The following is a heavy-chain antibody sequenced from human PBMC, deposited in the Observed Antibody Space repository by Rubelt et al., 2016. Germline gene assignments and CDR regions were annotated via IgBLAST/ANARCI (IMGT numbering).Heavy chain of an antibody. Sequence: EVQLVESGGGLVQPGRSLRLSCTASGFTFGDYGMHWVRQAPGKGLEWVSGISKNSGSIAYADSVKGRFTSSRDNAKNSLYLQMSSLRVEDTALYYCAKDNDGDNDGWFDCWGQGTLVTVSS. CDR1: GFTFGDYG. D-gene: IGHD4-17*01. J-gene: IGHJ5*01. CDR2: ISKNSGSI. CDR3: AKDNDGDNDGWFDC. V-gene: IGHV3-9*01.